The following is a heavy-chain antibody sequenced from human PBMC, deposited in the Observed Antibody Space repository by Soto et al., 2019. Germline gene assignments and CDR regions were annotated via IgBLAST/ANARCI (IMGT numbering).Heavy chain of an antibody. J-gene: IGHJ5*02. CDR3: ARAHIVVVPAAGVSWFDP. CDR2: INHSGST. CDR1: GGSFSGYY. Sequence: QVQLQQWGAGLLKPSETLSLTCAVYGGSFSGYYWSWIRQPPGKGREWIGEINHSGSTNYNPSLKSRVTISVDTSKNQFSLKLSSVTAADTAVYYCARAHIVVVPAAGVSWFDPWGQGTLVTVSS. D-gene: IGHD2-2*01. V-gene: IGHV4-34*01.